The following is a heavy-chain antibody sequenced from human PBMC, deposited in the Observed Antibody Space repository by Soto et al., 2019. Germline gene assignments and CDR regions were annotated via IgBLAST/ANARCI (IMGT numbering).Heavy chain of an antibody. Sequence: GSLRLSCAASGFTFSSYWMSWVRQAPGKGLEWVANIKQDGSEKYYVDSVKGRFTISRDNAKNLLYLQMNSLRAEDTAVYYCARDSSFDDSSGYLDYWGQGTLVTVSS. V-gene: IGHV3-7*01. CDR3: ARDSSFDDSSGYLDY. CDR1: GFTFSSYW. J-gene: IGHJ4*02. CDR2: IKQDGSEK. D-gene: IGHD3-22*01.